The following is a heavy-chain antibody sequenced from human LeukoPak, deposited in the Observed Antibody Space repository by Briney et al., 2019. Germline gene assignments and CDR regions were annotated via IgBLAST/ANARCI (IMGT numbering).Heavy chain of an antibody. V-gene: IGHV3-21*01. D-gene: IGHD6-19*01. CDR3: ARDSGGWLGYYFVY. CDR1: GFTFSSYS. Sequence: GGSLRLSCAASGFTFSSYSMNWVRQAPGKGLEWVSSIRSSSSYIYYADSVKGRFTISRDNAKNSLYLQMHSLRAEDTAVYYCARDSGGWLGYYFVYWGQGNLVTVSS. CDR2: IRSSSSYI. J-gene: IGHJ4*02.